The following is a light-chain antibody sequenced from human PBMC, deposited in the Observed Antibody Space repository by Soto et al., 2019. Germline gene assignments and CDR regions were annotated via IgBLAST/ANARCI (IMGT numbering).Light chain of an antibody. CDR3: QQRSTWPRLT. Sequence: EIVLTQSPATLSLSPGDRATLSCRASQSVSTSLAWYQQKPGQAPRLLIYDASNRATGIPARFSGSGSGTDFALTISSLEPEDFAVYYCQQRSTWPRLTFGGGTKVEIK. CDR1: QSVSTS. CDR2: DAS. V-gene: IGKV3-11*01. J-gene: IGKJ4*01.